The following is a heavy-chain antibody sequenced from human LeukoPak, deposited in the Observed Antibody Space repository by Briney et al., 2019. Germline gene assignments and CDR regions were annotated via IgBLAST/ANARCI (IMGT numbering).Heavy chain of an antibody. Sequence: PSETLSLTCAVYGGSFSGYYWSWIRQPPGKGLEWIGEINHSGSTNYNPSLKGRVTISVDTSKNQFSLKLSSVTAADTAVYYCARSYGSGSSPAAYWGQGTLVTVSS. V-gene: IGHV4-34*01. CDR3: ARSYGSGSSPAAY. J-gene: IGHJ4*02. D-gene: IGHD3-10*01. CDR2: INHSGST. CDR1: GGSFSGYY.